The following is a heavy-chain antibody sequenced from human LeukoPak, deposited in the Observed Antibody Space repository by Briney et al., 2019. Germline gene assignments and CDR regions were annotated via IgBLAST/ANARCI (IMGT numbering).Heavy chain of an antibody. Sequence: GASVKVSCKASGYTFTGYYMHWVRQAPGQGLEWMGWINPNSGGTNYAQKFQGRVTMTRDTSISTAYMELSRLRSDDTAVYYCARDTRYCSSGSCDGDYWGQGTLVTVSS. J-gene: IGHJ4*02. D-gene: IGHD2-15*01. CDR2: INPNSGGT. CDR3: ARDTRYCSSGSCDGDY. CDR1: GYTFTGYY. V-gene: IGHV1-2*02.